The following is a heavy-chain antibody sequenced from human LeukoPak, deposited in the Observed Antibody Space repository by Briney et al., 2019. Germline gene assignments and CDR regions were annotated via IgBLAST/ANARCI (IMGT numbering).Heavy chain of an antibody. CDR2: TYYSGST. Sequence: SETLSLTCTVSGGSISSGDHYWSWIRQPPGKGLEWIGYTYYSGSTYYNPSLKSRVTISVDTSKNQFSLKLTSVTAADTAVYYCARPYYYDSRIDPWGQRTLVTVSS. CDR1: GGSISSGDHY. D-gene: IGHD3-22*01. CDR3: ARPYYYDSRIDP. J-gene: IGHJ5*02. V-gene: IGHV4-30-4*01.